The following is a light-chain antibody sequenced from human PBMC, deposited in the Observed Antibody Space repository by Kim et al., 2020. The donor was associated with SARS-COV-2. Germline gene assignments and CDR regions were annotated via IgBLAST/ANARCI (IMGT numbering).Light chain of an antibody. V-gene: IGKV1-5*01. CDR2: AAS. Sequence: GDRVTITCRASQSLSTWLAWYQQKPGKAPKLLIYAASILESGVPSRFSGSGSGTEFTLTISSLQPDDLATYYCQHYSTWTFGQGTKVDIK. CDR3: QHYSTWT. J-gene: IGKJ1*01. CDR1: QSLSTW.